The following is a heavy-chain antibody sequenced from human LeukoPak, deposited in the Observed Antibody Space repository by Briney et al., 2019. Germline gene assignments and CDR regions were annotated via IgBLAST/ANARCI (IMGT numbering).Heavy chain of an antibody. Sequence: PSETLSLTCSVSGGSLSSYYWSWIRQSPGKQLEWIGDIHDSGSTNYNPSLNSRVTIFMDTSKNQFSLRLSSVTAADTAVYYCARDRAAGGLGHNWFDPWSQGVLVTVSS. CDR1: GGSLSSYY. J-gene: IGHJ5*02. CDR3: ARDRAAGGLGHNWFDP. D-gene: IGHD6-19*01. CDR2: IHDSGST. V-gene: IGHV4-59*01.